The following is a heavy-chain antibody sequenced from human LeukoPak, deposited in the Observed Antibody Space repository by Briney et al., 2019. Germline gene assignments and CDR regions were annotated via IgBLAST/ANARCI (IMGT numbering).Heavy chain of an antibody. CDR2: IYHSGST. V-gene: IGHV4-38-2*02. CDR1: GYSISSGYY. Sequence: SETLSLTCTVSGYSISSGYYWGWIRQPPGKGLEWIGSIYHSGSTYYNPSLKSRVTISVDTSKNQFSLKLSSVTAADTAAYYCAREGYSSGCHDCGDYWGQGTLVTVSS. J-gene: IGHJ4*02. CDR3: AREGYSSGCHDCGDY. D-gene: IGHD6-19*01.